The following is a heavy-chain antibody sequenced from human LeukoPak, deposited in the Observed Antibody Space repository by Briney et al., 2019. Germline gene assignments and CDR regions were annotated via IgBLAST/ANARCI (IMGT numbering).Heavy chain of an antibody. V-gene: IGHV3-30-3*01. D-gene: IGHD6-13*01. CDR2: ISYDGSNK. J-gene: IGHJ4*02. Sequence: GRSLRLSCAASGFTFSSYAIHWVRQAPGEGLEWVAVISYDGSNKYYADSVKGRFTISRDNSKNTLYLQMNSLRAEDTAVYYCARDLVLAAADYWGQGTLVTVSS. CDR3: ARDLVLAAADY. CDR1: GFTFSSYA.